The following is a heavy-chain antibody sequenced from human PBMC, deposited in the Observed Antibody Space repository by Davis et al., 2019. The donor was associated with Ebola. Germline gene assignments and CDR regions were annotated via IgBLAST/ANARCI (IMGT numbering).Heavy chain of an antibody. V-gene: IGHV3-53*05. CDR1: GFTVSSNY. D-gene: IGHD6-19*01. CDR2: IYSGGST. J-gene: IGHJ6*02. CDR3: AKSEAVAVSAGYGMDV. Sequence: GESLKISCAASGFTVSSNYMSWVRQAPGKGLEWVSVIYSGGSTYYADSVKGRFTISRDNAKNSLYLQMNSLRAEDTALYYCAKSEAVAVSAGYGMDVWGQGTTVTVSS.